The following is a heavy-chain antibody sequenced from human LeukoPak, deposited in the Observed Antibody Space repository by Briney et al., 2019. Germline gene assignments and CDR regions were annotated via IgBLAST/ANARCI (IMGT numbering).Heavy chain of an antibody. D-gene: IGHD3-10*01. CDR1: GFTFSNYA. J-gene: IGHJ6*03. CDR2: ISGRGGSI. CDR3: AKELNPSITFYMDV. Sequence: QPGGSLRLSCAASGFTFSNYAMSWVRQAPGKGLEWVSAISGRGGSIYYADSVKGRFTISRDNSKNTLYLQMNSLRAEDTAVYYCAKELNPSITFYMDVWGKGTTVTVSS. V-gene: IGHV3-23*01.